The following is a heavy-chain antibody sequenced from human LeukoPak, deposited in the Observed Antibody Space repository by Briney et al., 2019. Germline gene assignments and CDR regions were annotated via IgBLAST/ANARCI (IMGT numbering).Heavy chain of an antibody. J-gene: IGHJ3*02. D-gene: IGHD2-15*01. CDR3: AKETVVVVAATPDAFDI. Sequence: PGGSLRLSCAASGFTFSSYAMSWVRQAPGKGLEWVSGISGSGGSTHYAASVKDRFTISRDNSKNTLYLQMNSLRAEDTAVYYCAKETVVVVAATPDAFDIWGQGTMVTVSS. CDR2: ISGSGGST. V-gene: IGHV3-23*01. CDR1: GFTFSSYA.